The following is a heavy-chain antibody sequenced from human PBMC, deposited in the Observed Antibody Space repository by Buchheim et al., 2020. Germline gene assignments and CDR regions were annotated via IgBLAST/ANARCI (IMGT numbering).Heavy chain of an antibody. Sequence: QVQLQQWGAGLLKPSETLSLTCAVYGGSFSGYYWSWIRQPPGKGLEWIGEINHSGSTNYNPSLKSRVTISVDTSKHQFSLKLSSVTAADTAVYYCARNYIRAKWFDPWGQGTL. CDR3: ARNYIRAKWFDP. CDR2: INHSGST. V-gene: IGHV4-34*01. D-gene: IGHD5-24*01. J-gene: IGHJ5*02. CDR1: GGSFSGYY.